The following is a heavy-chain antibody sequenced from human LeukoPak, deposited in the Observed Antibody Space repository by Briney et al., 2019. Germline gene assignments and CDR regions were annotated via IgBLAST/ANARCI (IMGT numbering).Heavy chain of an antibody. CDR2: IYYSGST. CDR3: ARVRITMVRGGYYYYMDV. Sequence: PSQTLSLTCTVSGGSISSGSYYWSWIRQPPGKGLEWIGYIYYSGSTNYNPSLKSRVTISVDTSKNQFSLKLSSVTAADTAVYYCARVRITMVRGGYYYYMDVWGKGTTVTISS. J-gene: IGHJ6*03. CDR1: GGSISSGSYY. V-gene: IGHV4-61*01. D-gene: IGHD3-10*01.